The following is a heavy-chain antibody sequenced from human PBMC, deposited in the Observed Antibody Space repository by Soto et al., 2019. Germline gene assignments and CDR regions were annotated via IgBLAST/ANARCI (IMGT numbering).Heavy chain of an antibody. CDR2: ISGSGGST. V-gene: IGHV3-23*01. Sequence: EVQLLESGGGLVQPGGSLRLSCAASGFTFSSYAMSWVRQAPGKGLEWVSAISGSGGSTYYADSVKGRFTISRDNAKNTLYLQMNSLRADDTAVYYGAKDPRFCSGYPPPPAYWGQGTLVTVSS. J-gene: IGHJ4*02. D-gene: IGHD2-15*01. CDR3: AKDPRFCSGYPPPPAY. CDR1: GFTFSSYA.